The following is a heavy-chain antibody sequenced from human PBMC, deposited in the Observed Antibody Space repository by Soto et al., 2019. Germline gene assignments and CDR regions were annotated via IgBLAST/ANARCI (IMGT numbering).Heavy chain of an antibody. D-gene: IGHD1-20*01. J-gene: IGHJ3*02. Sequence: QVQLVESGGGVVQPGRSLRLSCAASGFTFSHYGMHWVCQAPGKGLEWVAFVFYDGRNKYFADSAKRRFTISRDNSRNTRYLQMNRLRGEDTAVYYCARDLELTGGNPDAIDIWGQGTMVTVSS. CDR1: GFTFSHYG. V-gene: IGHV3-33*01. CDR3: ARDLELTGGNPDAIDI. CDR2: VFYDGRNK.